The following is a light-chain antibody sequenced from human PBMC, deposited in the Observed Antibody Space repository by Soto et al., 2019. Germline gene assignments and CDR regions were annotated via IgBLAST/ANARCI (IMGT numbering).Light chain of an antibody. J-gene: IGKJ5*01. V-gene: IGKV3-20*01. CDR3: QQYGSSPIT. CDR1: QSVSSY. CDR2: GAS. Sequence: EIVLTQSPATLSLSPGERATLSCRASQSVSSYLAWYQQKPGQAPRLLIYGASSRATGIPDRFSGSGSGTDFTLTISSLEPEDFAVYYCQQYGSSPITFGQGTRLEI.